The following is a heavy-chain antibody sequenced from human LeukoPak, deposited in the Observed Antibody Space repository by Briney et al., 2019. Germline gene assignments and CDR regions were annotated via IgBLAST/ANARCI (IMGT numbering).Heavy chain of an antibody. CDR2: IYYSGST. Sequence: PSETLSLTCTVSGGSISSYYWSWLRQPPGKGLEWIGYIYYSGSTNYNPSLKSRVTISVDTSKNQFSLKLSSVTAADTAVYYCARATPDYYYGMDVWGQGTTVTVSS. V-gene: IGHV4-59*01. CDR1: GGSISSYY. J-gene: IGHJ6*02. CDR3: ARATPDYYYGMDV.